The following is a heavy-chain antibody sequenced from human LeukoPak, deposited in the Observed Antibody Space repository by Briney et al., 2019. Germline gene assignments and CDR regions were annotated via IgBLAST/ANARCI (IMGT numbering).Heavy chain of an antibody. CDR1: GYSFTSYW. CDR2: ICPGDSDT. D-gene: IGHD1-26*01. V-gene: IGHV5-51*01. Sequence: GESLKISCKGSGYSFTSYWIGWVRQMPGKGLEWMGIICPGDSDTRYSPSFQGQVTISADKSISTAYLQWSSLKASDTAMYYCAIPLGATTAPFDYWGQGTLVTVSS. J-gene: IGHJ4*02. CDR3: AIPLGATTAPFDY.